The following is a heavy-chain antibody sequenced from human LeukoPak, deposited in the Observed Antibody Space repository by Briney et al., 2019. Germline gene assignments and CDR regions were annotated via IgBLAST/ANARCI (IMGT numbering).Heavy chain of an antibody. D-gene: IGHD3-3*01. CDR3: ARDYRRGATIFGVVTPSWYFDL. CDR2: IYTSGST. J-gene: IGHJ2*01. CDR1: GGSISSYY. V-gene: IGHV4-4*07. Sequence: TSETLSLTCTVSGGSISSYYWSWIRQPAGKGLEWIGRIYTSGSTNYNPSPKSRVTISVDKSKNQFSLKLSSVTAADTAVYYCARDYRRGATIFGVVTPSWYFDLWGRGTLVTVSS.